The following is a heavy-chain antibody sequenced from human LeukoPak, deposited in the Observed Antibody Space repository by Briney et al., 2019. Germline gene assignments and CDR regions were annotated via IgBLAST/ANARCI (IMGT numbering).Heavy chain of an antibody. J-gene: IGHJ4*02. D-gene: IGHD3-3*01. CDR2: IYYSGST. CDR1: GGSINRSNYY. Sequence: SETLSLTCTVSGGSINRSNYYWGWIRQPPGKGLEWIGRIYYSGSTNYNPSLKSRVSISVDTSKNQFSLKLSSVTAADTAAYYCVRHRVGYDFWNGYFDYWGQGALVTVSS. CDR3: VRHRVGYDFWNGYFDY. V-gene: IGHV4-39*01.